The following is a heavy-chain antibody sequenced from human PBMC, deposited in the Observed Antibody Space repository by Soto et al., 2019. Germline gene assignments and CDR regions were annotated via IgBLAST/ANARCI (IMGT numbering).Heavy chain of an antibody. Sequence: ASVKVSCKASGYTFTSYGIHWVRQAPGQRLEWTGWINAGNGNTKYSEEFQGRVTITRDTSASTAYLELSSLRSEDTAVYYCARDPNDSSAYYHHYYYGMDVWGQGTTVTVS. D-gene: IGHD3-22*01. CDR3: ARDPNDSSAYYHHYYYGMDV. CDR1: GYTFTSYG. CDR2: INAGNGNT. J-gene: IGHJ6*02. V-gene: IGHV1-3*01.